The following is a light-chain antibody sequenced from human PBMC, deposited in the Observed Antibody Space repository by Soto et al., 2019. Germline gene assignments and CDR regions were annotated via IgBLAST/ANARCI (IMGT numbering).Light chain of an antibody. CDR1: QSVSSN. CDR2: GAS. Sequence: EIVLTQSPVTLSLSPGERATLSCRASQSVSSNLAWYQQQPGQAPRLLIYGASTRATGIPARFSGSGSGTEFTLIISSLQSEDSAVYYCQQYNRWLWTFGQGTKV. CDR3: QQYNRWLWT. J-gene: IGKJ1*01. V-gene: IGKV3-15*01.